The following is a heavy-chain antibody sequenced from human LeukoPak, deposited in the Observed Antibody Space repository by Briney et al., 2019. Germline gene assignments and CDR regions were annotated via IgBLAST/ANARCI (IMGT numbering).Heavy chain of an antibody. D-gene: IGHD2-2*01. V-gene: IGHV3-7*01. CDR3: ATRSCSISACRASSYHCMDF. Sequence: GGSLRLSCEGSGFTFSNYWMTWVRQAPEKGLEWVANIKPSGSEKHYADSVEGRFTISRDNAKSSLYLQLNSLRAEDTAVYYCATRSCSISACRASSYHCMDFWGKGTTVTVSS. J-gene: IGHJ6*03. CDR2: IKPSGSEK. CDR1: GFTFSNYW.